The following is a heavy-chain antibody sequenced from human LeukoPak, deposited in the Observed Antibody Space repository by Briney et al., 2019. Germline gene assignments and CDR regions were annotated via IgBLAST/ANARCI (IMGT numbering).Heavy chain of an antibody. Sequence: SETLSLTCTVSGSSISSHYWSWIRQPPGKRPEWIGFIYSSGGINYNPSLKSRVTISLDTSKNQFSLKVRSVTAADTAVYYCATVPYYSSGIQIETWGQGTLVTVSS. CDR3: ATVPYYSSGIQIET. CDR1: GSSISSHY. D-gene: IGHD3-10*01. CDR2: IYSSGGI. V-gene: IGHV4-59*11. J-gene: IGHJ5*02.